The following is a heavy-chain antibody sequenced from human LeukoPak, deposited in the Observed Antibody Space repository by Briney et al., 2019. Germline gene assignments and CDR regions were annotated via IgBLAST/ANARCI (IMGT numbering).Heavy chain of an antibody. J-gene: IGHJ4*02. CDR2: ISSSGNYI. CDR1: GFTFSIYA. V-gene: IGHV3-21*01. Sequence: PGGSLRLSCAASGFTFSIYAMSWVRQAPGKGLEWVSAISSSGNYIYYADSVKGRFTISRDNAKNSLFLQMNSLRAEDTAVYYCARDKAAGGPLRPFDYWGQGTLATVSS. CDR3: ARDKAAGGPLRPFDY. D-gene: IGHD6-13*01.